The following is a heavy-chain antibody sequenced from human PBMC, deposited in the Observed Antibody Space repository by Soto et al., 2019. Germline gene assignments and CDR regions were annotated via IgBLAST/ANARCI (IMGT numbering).Heavy chain of an antibody. J-gene: IGHJ5*02. CDR1: GYSFTNND. CDR2: MNPGSRHP. V-gene: IGHV1-8*01. D-gene: IGHD3-10*01. Sequence: ASVKLSCTASGYSFTNNDVSWVRPATSQGLEWMGWMNPGSRHPGYAQKFQGRVTMTRDISIATADMELSSLRSDDTAIYCCACMATFGSLNWFSPWGQGSLVIGSA. CDR3: ACMATFGSLNWFSP.